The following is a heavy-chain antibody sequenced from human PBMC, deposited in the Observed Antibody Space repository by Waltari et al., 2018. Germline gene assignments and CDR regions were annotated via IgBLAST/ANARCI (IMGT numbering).Heavy chain of an antibody. CDR1: GFTIDDYA. CDR2: INWNSGSI. D-gene: IGHD6-13*01. V-gene: IGHV3-9*01. Sequence: EVQLVESGGDLVQPGRSLRLSCAASGFTIDDYAMHWVRQVPGKGLEWVAGINWNSGSIGYGASVKGRFTISRDNDRNSLYLQMSSLTTEVTAVYYCAREYSSSGGTGGMDVWGQGTTVTVSS. J-gene: IGHJ6*02. CDR3: AREYSSSGGTGGMDV.